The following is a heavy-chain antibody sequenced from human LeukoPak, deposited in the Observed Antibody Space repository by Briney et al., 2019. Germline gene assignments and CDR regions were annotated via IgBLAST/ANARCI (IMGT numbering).Heavy chain of an antibody. CDR1: GFTFSSYE. Sequence: GGSLRLSCAASGFTFSSYEMNWVRQAPGKGLEWVSYISSSGSTIYYADSVKGRFTISRDNAKNSLYLQMDSLRAEDTALYYCARAPITSPFYFDYWGQGTLVTVSS. D-gene: IGHD2-2*01. CDR2: ISSSGSTI. J-gene: IGHJ4*02. V-gene: IGHV3-48*03. CDR3: ARAPITSPFYFDY.